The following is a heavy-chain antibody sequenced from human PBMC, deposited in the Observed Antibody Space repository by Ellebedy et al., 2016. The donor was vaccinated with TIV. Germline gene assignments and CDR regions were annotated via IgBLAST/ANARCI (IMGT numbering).Heavy chain of an antibody. Sequence: AASVKVSCKASGYAFTSYDINWVRQAPGQGLEWMGWINPNSGNNGYAQKFQGRVTMTRDNSISTAYMELSSLTSEDTAVYYCARDFEFMIYVNGGEYYHYALDVWGQGTTVTVAS. CDR3: ARDFEFMIYVNGGEYYHYALDV. CDR1: GYAFTSYD. V-gene: IGHV1-8*01. D-gene: IGHD3-10*02. CDR2: INPNSGNN. J-gene: IGHJ6*02.